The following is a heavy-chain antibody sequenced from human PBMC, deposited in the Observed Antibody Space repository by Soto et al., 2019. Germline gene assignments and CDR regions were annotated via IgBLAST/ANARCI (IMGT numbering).Heavy chain of an antibody. Sequence: SLRLSCAASGISFSDFAMNWVRQAPGKGLEWVSGVSATGGNTYYVDSVKGRFTISRDNSKNTLYLQMNILSAEDTAVYYCAKVPIFGVDDWYFDLWGRGTLVTVSS. D-gene: IGHD3-3*01. CDR2: VSATGGNT. CDR3: AKVPIFGVDDWYFDL. V-gene: IGHV3-23*01. CDR1: GISFSDFA. J-gene: IGHJ2*01.